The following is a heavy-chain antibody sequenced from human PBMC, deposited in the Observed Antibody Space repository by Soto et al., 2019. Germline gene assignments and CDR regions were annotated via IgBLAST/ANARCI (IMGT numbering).Heavy chain of an antibody. CDR3: ARDLGYYGSGSYFYYYYGMDV. Sequence: GGSLRLSCAASGFIVNGNALSWVRPAPGKGLEWVSFIHRGDSTYYADSVRGRFTISRDNSKNTLYLQMNSLRAEDTAVYYCARDLGYYGSGSYFYYYYGMDVWGQGTTVTVS. D-gene: IGHD3-10*01. CDR2: IHRGDST. V-gene: IGHV3-66*01. CDR1: GFIVNGNA. J-gene: IGHJ6*02.